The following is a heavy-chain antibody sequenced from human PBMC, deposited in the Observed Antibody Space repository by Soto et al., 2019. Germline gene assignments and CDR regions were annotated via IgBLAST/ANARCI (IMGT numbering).Heavy chain of an antibody. J-gene: IGHJ4*02. CDR2: IYYSGST. CDR1: GGSISSGDYY. CDR3: ARDTRGSFGVVISFDY. V-gene: IGHV4-30-4*01. D-gene: IGHD3-3*01. Sequence: QVQLQESGPGLVKPSQTLSLTCTVSGGSISSGDYYWSWIRQPPGKGLEWIGYIYYSGSTYYNPSLKSRVTISVDTSKNQFSLKLSSVTAADTAVYYCARDTRGSFGVVISFDYWGQGTLVTVSS.